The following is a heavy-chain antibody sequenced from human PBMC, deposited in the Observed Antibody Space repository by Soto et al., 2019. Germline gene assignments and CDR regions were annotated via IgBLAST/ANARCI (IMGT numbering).Heavy chain of an antibody. D-gene: IGHD5-12*01. CDR2: ISGSGGST. J-gene: IGHJ6*02. CDR1: GFTFSSYA. CDR3: AGGCSGYDWHYYYYGMDV. V-gene: IGHV3-23*01. Sequence: GGSLRLSCAASGFTFSSYAMSWVRQAPGKGLEWVSAISGSGGSTYYADSVKGRFTISRDNSKNTLYLQMNSLRAEDTAVYYCAGGCSGYDWHYYYYGMDVWGQGTTVTVSS.